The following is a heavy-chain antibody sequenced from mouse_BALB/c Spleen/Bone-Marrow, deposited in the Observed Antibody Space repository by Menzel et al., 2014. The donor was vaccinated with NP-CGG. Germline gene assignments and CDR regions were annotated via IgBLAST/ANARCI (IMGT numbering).Heavy chain of an antibody. Sequence: QVQLQQSGAELVRPGTSVKVSCKASGYAFTDYLMEWLKQRPGQGLEWIGVINPGSGSTNYNEKFKDKATLTADRSSSTAYMQLSSLTSDDSAVYFCARYDGYFDYWGHGSFLTVSS. CDR3: ARYDGYFDY. CDR1: GYAFTDYL. V-gene: IGHV1-54*01. CDR2: INPGSGST. J-gene: IGHJ2*02. D-gene: IGHD2-3*01.